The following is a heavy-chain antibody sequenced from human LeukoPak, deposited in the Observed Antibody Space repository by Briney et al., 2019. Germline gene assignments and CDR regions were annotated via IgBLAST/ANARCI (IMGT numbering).Heavy chain of an antibody. Sequence: ASVKVSCKASGGTFSSYAISWVRQAPGQGLEWMGRIIPILGIANYAQKFQGRVTITADKSTSTAYMELSSLRSEDTAVYYRARALPGIDGWGQGTLVTVSS. CDR2: IIPILGIA. V-gene: IGHV1-69*04. D-gene: IGHD6-13*01. CDR3: ARALPGIDG. CDR1: GGTFSSYA. J-gene: IGHJ4*02.